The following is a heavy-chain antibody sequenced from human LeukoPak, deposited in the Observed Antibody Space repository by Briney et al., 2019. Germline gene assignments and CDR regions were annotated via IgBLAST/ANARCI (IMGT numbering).Heavy chain of an antibody. Sequence: PGGSPRLSCAASGFTFSSYSMNWVRQAPGKGLEWIAYLSSSGSAFSYADSVKGRFTIARDNAKNSVYLEMNSLRADDTAVYYCARSARLMKGVVEVTALDDWGQGTLVTVSS. CDR3: ARSARLMKGVVEVTALDD. J-gene: IGHJ4*02. CDR1: GFTFSSYS. CDR2: LSSSGSAF. V-gene: IGHV3-48*04. D-gene: IGHD3-3*01.